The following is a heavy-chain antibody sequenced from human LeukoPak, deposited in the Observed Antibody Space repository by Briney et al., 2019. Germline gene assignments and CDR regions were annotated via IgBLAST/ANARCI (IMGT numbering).Heavy chain of an antibody. D-gene: IGHD3-22*01. CDR3: AKDPRDYYDSSGYYYYFDY. CDR1: GFTFSSYA. CDR2: ISGSGGST. J-gene: IGHJ4*02. Sequence: GGSLRLSRAASGFTFSSYAMSWVRQAPGKGLEWVSAISGSGGSTYYADSVKGRFTISRDNSKNTLYLQMNSLRAEDTAVYYCAKDPRDYYDSSGYYYYFDYWGQGTLVTVSS. V-gene: IGHV3-23*01.